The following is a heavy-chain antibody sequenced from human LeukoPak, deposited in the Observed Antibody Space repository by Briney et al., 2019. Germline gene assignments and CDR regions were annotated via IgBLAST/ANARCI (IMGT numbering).Heavy chain of an antibody. J-gene: IGHJ4*02. CDR1: GFTFSTYA. CDR3: GRSDYGDFPYYFDY. D-gene: IGHD4-17*01. Sequence: PGGSLRLSCVASGFTFSTYAMSWVRQAPGKGLEWVSSISSSSSYIYYADSVKGRFTISRDSAKNSLSLQMNSLRAEDTAVYYCGRSDYGDFPYYFDYWGQGTLVTVSS. CDR2: ISSSSSYI. V-gene: IGHV3-21*01.